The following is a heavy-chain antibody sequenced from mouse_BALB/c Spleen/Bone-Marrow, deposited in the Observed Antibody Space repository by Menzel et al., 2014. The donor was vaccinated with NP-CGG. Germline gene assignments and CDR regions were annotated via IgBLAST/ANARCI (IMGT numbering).Heavy chain of an antibody. D-gene: IGHD1-1*01. CDR1: GFTFTDYY. CDR2: IRNKAYGYTT. V-gene: IGHV7-3*02. CDR3: ARDMGGLLFDS. J-gene: IGHJ2*01. Sequence: EVMLVESGGGLVQPGGSLRLSCATSGFTFTDYYMNWVRQPPGEALEWLAFIRNKAYGYTTECSASVKGRFTISRDNPQNILYLQMNTLRAEDSATYYCARDMGGLLFDSWGQGTTLSVSS.